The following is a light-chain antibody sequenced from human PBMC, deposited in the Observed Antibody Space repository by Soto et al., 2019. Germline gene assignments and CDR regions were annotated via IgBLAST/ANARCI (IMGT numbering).Light chain of an antibody. V-gene: IGKV3-20*01. CDR2: GAS. CDR3: QQYGSSPVFT. Sequence: IVLTQVPGSLSLSPGDSATLSCRASRSVDTDYLAWYQQRPGQAPRLLIYGASNRATGIPDRVSGSGSGTDFTLTISRLEPEDFAVYYCQQYGSSPVFTFGPGTTVDI. CDR1: RSVDTDY. J-gene: IGKJ3*01.